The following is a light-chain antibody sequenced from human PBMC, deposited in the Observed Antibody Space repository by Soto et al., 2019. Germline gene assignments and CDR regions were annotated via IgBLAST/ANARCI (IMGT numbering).Light chain of an antibody. J-gene: IGKJ1*01. V-gene: IGKV1-5*03. CDR2: KAS. CDR3: QHYASFSAT. CDR1: QSISSW. Sequence: IQMAQCPSTLSAAGGDIYTITCRASQSISSWLAWYQQKPGKAPKLLIYKASTLETGVPSRFSGSGSRTEFTLTVSSLQPDDFATYYCQHYASFSATFGQGTKVDIK.